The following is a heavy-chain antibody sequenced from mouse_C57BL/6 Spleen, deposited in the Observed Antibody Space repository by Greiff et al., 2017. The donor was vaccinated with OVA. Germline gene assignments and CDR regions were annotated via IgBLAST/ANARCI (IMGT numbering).Heavy chain of an antibody. V-gene: IGHV1-55*01. D-gene: IGHD2-4*01. CDR3: ARGGLSTMITTVPHYYAMDY. CDR2: IYPGSGST. Sequence: VKLQQPGAELVKPGASVKMSCKASGYTFTSYWITWVKQRPGQGLEWIGDIYPGSGSTNYNEKFKSKATLTVDTSSSTAYMQLSSLTSEDSAVYYCARGGLSTMITTVPHYYAMDYWGQGTSVTVSS. CDR1: GYTFTSYW. J-gene: IGHJ4*01.